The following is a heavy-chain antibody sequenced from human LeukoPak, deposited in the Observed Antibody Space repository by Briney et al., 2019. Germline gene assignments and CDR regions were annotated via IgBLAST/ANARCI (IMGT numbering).Heavy chain of an antibody. V-gene: IGHV3-23*01. J-gene: IGHJ5*02. Sequence: GGSLRLSCVASGFTFSSYGMSWIRQAPGMGLEWVSAISGSGHSTYYADSVKGRFTISRDNSKNTLYLQMNSLRAEDTAVYYCAKDIVVVPAAGNWFDPWGQGTLVTVSS. CDR1: GFTFSSYG. D-gene: IGHD2-2*01. CDR2: ISGSGHST. CDR3: AKDIVVVPAAGNWFDP.